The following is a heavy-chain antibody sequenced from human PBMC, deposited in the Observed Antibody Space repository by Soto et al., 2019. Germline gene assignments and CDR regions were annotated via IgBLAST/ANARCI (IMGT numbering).Heavy chain of an antibody. CDR1: GFTFSSYA. J-gene: IGHJ4*02. D-gene: IGHD6-6*01. Sequence: EVQLLESGGGLVQPGGSLRLSCAASGFTFSSYAMSWVRQAPGKGLEWVSAISGSGGSTYYADSVKVRFTISRDNSKNTLYLQMNSLRAEDTAVYYCAKDKGSSSSHFDYWGQGTLVTVSS. CDR3: AKDKGSSSSHFDY. V-gene: IGHV3-23*01. CDR2: ISGSGGST.